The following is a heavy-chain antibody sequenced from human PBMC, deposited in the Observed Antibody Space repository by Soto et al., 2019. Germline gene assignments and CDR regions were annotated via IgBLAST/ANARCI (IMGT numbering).Heavy chain of an antibody. J-gene: IGHJ6*02. V-gene: IGHV1-3*01. CDR1: GYTFTSYA. CDR3: ARDLPGYCTSTSCFYGMDV. CDR2: VNSGNGDT. Sequence: GASVKVSCKASGYTFTSYAIHWVRQAPGQRLECMGWVNSGNGDTKYSQKFQGRVTITRDTSASTAYMELSSLRSEDTAVYYCARDLPGYCTSTSCFYGMDVWGQGTTVTASS. D-gene: IGHD2-2*01.